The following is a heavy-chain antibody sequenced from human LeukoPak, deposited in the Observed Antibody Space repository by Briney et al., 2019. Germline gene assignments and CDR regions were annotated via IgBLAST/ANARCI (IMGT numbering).Heavy chain of an antibody. Sequence: PGGSLRLSCAASGFTFSSYGMHWVRQAPGKGLEWVAVISYDGSNKYYADSVKGRFTISRDNSKNTLYLQMNSLRAEDTAVYYCATRITMVRGVMNWFDPWGQGTLVTVSS. D-gene: IGHD3-10*01. CDR2: ISYDGSNK. CDR3: ATRITMVRGVMNWFDP. J-gene: IGHJ5*02. CDR1: GFTFSSYG. V-gene: IGHV3-30*03.